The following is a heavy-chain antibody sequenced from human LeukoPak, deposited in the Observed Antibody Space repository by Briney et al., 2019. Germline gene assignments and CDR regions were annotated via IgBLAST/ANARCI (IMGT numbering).Heavy chain of an antibody. CDR1: GGSISSYY. Sequence: SKTLSLTCTVSGGSISSYYWSWIRQPPGKGLEWIGYIYYSGSTNYNPSLKSRVTISVDTSKNQFSLKLSSVTAADTAVYYCARLGADYGDYSSDYWGQGTLVTVSS. CDR2: IYYSGST. V-gene: IGHV4-59*08. J-gene: IGHJ4*02. D-gene: IGHD4-17*01. CDR3: ARLGADYGDYSSDY.